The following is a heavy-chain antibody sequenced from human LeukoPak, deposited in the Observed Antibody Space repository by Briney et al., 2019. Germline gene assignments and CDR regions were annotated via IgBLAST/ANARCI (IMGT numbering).Heavy chain of an antibody. CDR1: GGSFSGYY. J-gene: IGHJ6*02. Sequence: SETLSLTCAVYGGSFSGYYWSWIRQPPGKGLEWIGEINHSGSTNYNPSLKSRVTISVDTSKNQFSLKLSPVTAADTAVYYCASIPIVVVVAAEFYGMDVWGQGTTVTVSS. CDR3: ASIPIVVVVAAEFYGMDV. D-gene: IGHD2-15*01. V-gene: IGHV4-34*01. CDR2: INHSGST.